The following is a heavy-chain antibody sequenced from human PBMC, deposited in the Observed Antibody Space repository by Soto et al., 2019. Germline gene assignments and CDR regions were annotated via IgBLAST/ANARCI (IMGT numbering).Heavy chain of an antibody. CDR1: GFTFSSYW. J-gene: IGHJ5*02. D-gene: IGHD4-4*01. CDR3: ARDRRRGMTTVTTYWFDP. CDR2: INSDGSST. V-gene: IGHV3-74*01. Sequence: EVQLVESGGGLVQPGGSLRLSCAASGFTFSSYWMHWVRQAPGKGLVWVSRINSDGSSTSYADSVKGRFTISRDNAKNTLYLQMNSLRAEDTAVYYCARDRRRGMTTVTTYWFDPWGQGTLVTVSS.